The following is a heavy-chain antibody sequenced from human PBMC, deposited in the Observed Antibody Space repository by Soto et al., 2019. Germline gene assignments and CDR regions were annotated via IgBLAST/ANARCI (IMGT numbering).Heavy chain of an antibody. CDR2: IWYDGSNK. V-gene: IGHV3-33*01. CDR1: GFTFSSYG. Sequence: PGGSLRLSCAASGFTFSSYGMHWVRQAPGKGLEWVAVIWYDGSNKYYADSVKGRFTISRDNSKNTLYLQMNSLRAEDTAVYYCARDKRGYSSLDYWGQGTLVTVSS. J-gene: IGHJ4*02. D-gene: IGHD6-13*01. CDR3: ARDKRGYSSLDY.